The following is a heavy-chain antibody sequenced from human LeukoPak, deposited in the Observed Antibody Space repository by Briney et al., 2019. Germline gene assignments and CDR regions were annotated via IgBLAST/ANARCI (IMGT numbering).Heavy chain of an antibody. J-gene: IGHJ4*02. CDR3: AKGTGYDY. D-gene: IGHD7-27*01. CDR1: GFTFSPYV. CDR2: ISSDGNNK. Sequence: GRSLRLSCVASGFTFSPYVMHWVRQGPGKGLEWVALISSDGNNKYYADSVKGRFTISRDNSKNTLYLQMNSLRAEDTAVYYCAKGTGYDYWGQGTLVTVSS. V-gene: IGHV3-30*18.